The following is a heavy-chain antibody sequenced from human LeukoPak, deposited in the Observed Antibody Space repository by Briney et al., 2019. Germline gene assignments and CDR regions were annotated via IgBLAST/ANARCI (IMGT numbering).Heavy chain of an antibody. V-gene: IGHV3-30-3*01. CDR1: GFTFSNYA. J-gene: IGHJ4*02. D-gene: IGHD3-10*01. Sequence: GGSLRLSCAASGFTFSNYAMSWVRQAPGKGLEWVAVISYDGSNKYYADSVKGRFTISRDNSKNTLYLQMNSLRAEDTAVYYCARGDLFGELLAVDYWGQGTLVTVSS. CDR2: ISYDGSNK. CDR3: ARGDLFGELLAVDY.